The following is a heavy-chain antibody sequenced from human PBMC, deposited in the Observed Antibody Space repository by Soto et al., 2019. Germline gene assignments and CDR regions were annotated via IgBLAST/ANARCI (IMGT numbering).Heavy chain of an antibody. Sequence: GGSLRLSCAASEFSFNVFVMHWVRQAPGKGLEWVAVVWNDGRSKDYADSVKGRFTISRDNSKNMLYLQMNSLRAEDTAVYYCARGSSCYSTTCYNPAYFGPWGQGTLVTVSS. V-gene: IGHV3-33*01. D-gene: IGHD2-2*02. J-gene: IGHJ5*02. CDR1: EFSFNVFV. CDR3: ARGSSCYSTTCYNPAYFGP. CDR2: VWNDGRSK.